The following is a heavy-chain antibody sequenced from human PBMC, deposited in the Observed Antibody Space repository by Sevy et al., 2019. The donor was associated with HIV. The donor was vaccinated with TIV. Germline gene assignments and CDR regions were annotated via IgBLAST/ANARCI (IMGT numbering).Heavy chain of an antibody. CDR2: IWSDGAYQ. CDR1: GFTFSNYA. CDR3: ARDLFRSTVPDAFDI. Sequence: GGSLRLSCAATGFTFSNYAMHWVRQAPGKGLEWVAIIWSDGAYQYHGDSVKGRFTISRDNSKNTLYLQMNSLRDEDTAVYYCARDLFRSTVPDAFDIWGQGTMVTVSS. J-gene: IGHJ3*02. D-gene: IGHD2-2*01. V-gene: IGHV3-33*01.